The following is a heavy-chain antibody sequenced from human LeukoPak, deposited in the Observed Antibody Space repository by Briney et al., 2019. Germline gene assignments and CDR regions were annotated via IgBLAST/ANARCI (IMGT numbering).Heavy chain of an antibody. J-gene: IGHJ4*02. Sequence: GGSLRLSCVASGITFSNYAMSWVRQAPGKTLEWVSSIRANGGTTYYADSVKGRFTISRDNSKNTLYLQMSSLRAEDTAVYYCALGSDCNYWGQGTLVTVSS. V-gene: IGHV3-23*01. CDR3: ALGSDCNY. CDR1: GITFSNYA. D-gene: IGHD2-21*02. CDR2: IRANGGTT.